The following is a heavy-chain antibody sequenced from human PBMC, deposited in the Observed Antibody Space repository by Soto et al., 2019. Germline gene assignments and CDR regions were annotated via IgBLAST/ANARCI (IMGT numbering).Heavy chain of an antibody. V-gene: IGHV1-18*01. CDR1: GYTFTSYG. CDR2: ISAHNGNT. D-gene: IGHD1-1*01. CDR3: ARGRYGDY. J-gene: IGHJ4*02. Sequence: QVHLVQSGAEVKKPGASVKVSCKGSGYTFTSYGITWVRQAPRQGLEWMGWISAHNGNTDYAQKLQGRVTVTRDTSTSTAYMELRSLRSDDTAVYYCARGRYGDYWGQGALVTVS.